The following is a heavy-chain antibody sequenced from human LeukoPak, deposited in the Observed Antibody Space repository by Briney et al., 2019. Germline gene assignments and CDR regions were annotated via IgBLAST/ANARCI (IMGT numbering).Heavy chain of an antibody. V-gene: IGHV3-53*01. CDR3: AKDSWSRNGIYDPFDI. Sequence: WGSLRLSCAASGFTVSGTYMSWVRQAPGKGLEWVSVIYSGGKTYYADSVKGRFTISRDNSKNTLYLQMNSLRAEDTAVYYCAKDSWSRNGIYDPFDIWGQGTMVTVSS. CDR1: GFTVSGTY. J-gene: IGHJ3*02. CDR2: IYSGGKT. D-gene: IGHD5-12*01.